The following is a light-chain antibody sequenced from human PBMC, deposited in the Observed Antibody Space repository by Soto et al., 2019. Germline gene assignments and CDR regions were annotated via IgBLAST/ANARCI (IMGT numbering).Light chain of an antibody. CDR1: QGINNY. Sequence: DFQMTQSPSSLSASVGDRVTITCRASQGINNYLIWYQQKPGKAPELLIYDAFSLHTGVPSRFSGGASGTDFTFAISSLMPEDVATYYCQQYDTLPPTFGQGPKLEI. V-gene: IGKV1-33*01. CDR3: QQYDTLPPT. J-gene: IGKJ2*01. CDR2: DAF.